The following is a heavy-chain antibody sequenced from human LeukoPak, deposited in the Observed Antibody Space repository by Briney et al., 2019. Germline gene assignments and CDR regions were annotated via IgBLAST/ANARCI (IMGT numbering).Heavy chain of an antibody. CDR1: GYTFTSYD. D-gene: IGHD3-22*01. V-gene: IGHV1-2*02. Sequence: GASVKVSCKASGYTFTSYDINWVRRAPGQGLEWMGWINPNSGGTNYAQKFQGRVTMTRDTSISTAYMELSRLRSDDTAVYYCARAGYYYDSSGSSDAFDIWGQGTMVTVSS. CDR3: ARAGYYYDSSGSSDAFDI. CDR2: INPNSGGT. J-gene: IGHJ3*02.